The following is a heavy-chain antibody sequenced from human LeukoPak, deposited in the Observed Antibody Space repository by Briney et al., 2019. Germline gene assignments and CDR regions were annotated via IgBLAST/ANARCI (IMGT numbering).Heavy chain of an antibody. V-gene: IGHV3-74*01. CDR1: GFTFSSYW. CDR2: INSDGSST. Sequence: GGSLRRSCAASGFTFSSYWMHWVRQAPGKGLVWVSRINSDGSSTSYADSVKGRFTISRDNAKSSLYLLMNSLRAEDTAVYFCARVEDYYDSSGYSAWDYWGQGTLVTVSS. J-gene: IGHJ4*02. CDR3: ARVEDYYDSSGYSAWDY. D-gene: IGHD3-22*01.